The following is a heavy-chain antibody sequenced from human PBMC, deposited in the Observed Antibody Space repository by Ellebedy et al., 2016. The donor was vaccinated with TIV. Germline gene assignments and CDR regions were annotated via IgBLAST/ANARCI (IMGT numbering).Heavy chain of an antibody. V-gene: IGHV3-7*03. Sequence: GESLKISCAASGFTFNSYWMSWVRQAPGKGLEWVANINQDGSRIYYVDSVKGRFTISRDNAKNSVYLRMNPLRVADTAVYHCVRDGAYGDYSPGYYGMDVWGQGTTVTVSS. CDR2: INQDGSRI. CDR3: VRDGAYGDYSPGYYGMDV. J-gene: IGHJ6*02. D-gene: IGHD3-22*01. CDR1: GFTFNSYW.